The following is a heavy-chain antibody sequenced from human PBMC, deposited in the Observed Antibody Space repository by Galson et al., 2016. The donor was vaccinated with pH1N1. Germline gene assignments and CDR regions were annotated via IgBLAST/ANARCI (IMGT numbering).Heavy chain of an antibody. CDR2: ISSGGYSI. V-gene: IGHV3-48*03. CDR3: ATAPTGPGWFGVDV. D-gene: IGHD2-15*01. J-gene: IGHJ6*02. CDR1: GLTFSSYE. Sequence: SLRLSCADSGLTFSSYEMNWVRQAPGKGLEWVAFISSGGYSIQYEDSVKGRFTISRDNAKSSLYLQMNSLRPEDTAVYYCATAPTGPGWFGVDVWGQGTTVIVS.